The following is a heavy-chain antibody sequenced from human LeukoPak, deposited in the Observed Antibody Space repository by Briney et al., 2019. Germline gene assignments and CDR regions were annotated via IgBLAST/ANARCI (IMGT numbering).Heavy chain of an antibody. J-gene: IGHJ4*02. CDR3: ASLRVPGDFDY. V-gene: IGHV4-39*01. CDR1: GGSISSRTYY. CDR2: IYYSGST. Sequence: SETLSLTCTVSGGSISSRTYYSAWIRQPPGQGLEWIGNIYYSGSTYYNPSLKSRLTMSVDTSKNQFSLKLRSVTAADTAVYYCASLRVPGDFDYWGQGTLVTVSS.